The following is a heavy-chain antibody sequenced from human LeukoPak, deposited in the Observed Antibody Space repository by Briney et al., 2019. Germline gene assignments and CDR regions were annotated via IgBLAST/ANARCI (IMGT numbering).Heavy chain of an antibody. J-gene: IGHJ3*02. D-gene: IGHD3-22*01. CDR2: IYYSGST. CDR1: GGSISSYY. V-gene: IGHV4-59*08. CDR3: ARYDSSGPEAFDI. Sequence: SETLSLTCTVSGGSISSYYWSWIRQPPGKGLEWIGYIYYSGSTNYNPSLKSRVTISVDTSKNQFSLKLSSVTAADTAVYYCARYDSSGPEAFDIWGQGTMVTVSS.